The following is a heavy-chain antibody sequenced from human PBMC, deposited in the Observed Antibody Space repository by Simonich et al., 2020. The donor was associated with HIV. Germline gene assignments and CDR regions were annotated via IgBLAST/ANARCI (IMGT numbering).Heavy chain of an antibody. Sequence: QVQLQQWGAGLLKPSETLSLTCAVFGGSFSGYYWSWIRQPPGKGLEWIGSIYLSGRTYYNPSLKSRVTISVDTSKNQFSLKMSSLTAADTAVYYCYGDYGEYYFDHWSQGTLVTVSS. J-gene: IGHJ4*02. V-gene: IGHV4-34*02. CDR3: YGDYGEYYFDH. CDR1: GGSFSGYY. D-gene: IGHD4-17*01. CDR2: IYLSGRT.